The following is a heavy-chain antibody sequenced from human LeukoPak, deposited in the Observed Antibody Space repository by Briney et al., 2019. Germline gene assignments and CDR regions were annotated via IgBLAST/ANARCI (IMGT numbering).Heavy chain of an antibody. CDR1: GFPFSSFA. V-gene: IGHV3-64D*09. Sequence: PGGSLRLSCSASGFPFSSFAMHWVRQAPGKGLDYVSGITKNGGTTNYADSVKGRFTISRDNSKNTLYLQMSSLRIGVTAVYYCVKDLYDILTGPGDDWGQGTLVTVSS. CDR2: ITKNGGTT. CDR3: VKDLYDILTGPGDD. J-gene: IGHJ4*02. D-gene: IGHD3-9*01.